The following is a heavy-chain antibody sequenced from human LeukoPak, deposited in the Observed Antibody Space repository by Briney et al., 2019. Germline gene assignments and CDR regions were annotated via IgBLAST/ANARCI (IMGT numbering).Heavy chain of an antibody. Sequence: ASLKVSCKTSGYTFIGYYIHWVRQAPGQGLEWMGRINPNSGDTNYEQKIQGRVTVTRDTSISTAYMELSSLRSDDTAVYYFAREGGAVAGTVADYWGQGTLVTVSS. CDR1: GYTFIGYY. CDR2: INPNSGDT. V-gene: IGHV1-2*06. CDR3: AREGGAVAGTVADY. D-gene: IGHD6-19*01. J-gene: IGHJ4*02.